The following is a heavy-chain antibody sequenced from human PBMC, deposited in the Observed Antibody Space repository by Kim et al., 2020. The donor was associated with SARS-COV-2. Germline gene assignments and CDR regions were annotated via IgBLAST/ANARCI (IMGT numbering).Heavy chain of an antibody. J-gene: IGHJ5*02. V-gene: IGHV3-7*01. CDR3: ARALLHYDFCSGYFVGGVNWFDP. Sequence: GGSLRLSCAASGFTFSSYWMSWVRQAPGKGLEWVANIKQDGSEKYYVDSVKGRFTISRDNAKNSLYLQMNSLRAEDTAVYYCARALLHYDFCSGYFVGGVNWFDPWGQGTLVTVSS. CDR1: GFTFSSYW. D-gene: IGHD3-3*01. CDR2: IKQDGSEK.